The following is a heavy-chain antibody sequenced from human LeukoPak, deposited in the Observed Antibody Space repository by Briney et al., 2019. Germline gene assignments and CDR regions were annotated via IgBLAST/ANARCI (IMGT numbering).Heavy chain of an antibody. CDR1: GGSISSSRYY. J-gene: IGHJ6*03. V-gene: IGHV4-39*06. D-gene: IGHD3-10*01. CDR3: ALVRGSGSYYYYYYMDV. CDR2: NYYSGSS. Sequence: SETLSLTCTVSGGSISSSRYYWGWIRQPPGKGLEWVGSNYYSGSSYYNPSLTSRVTISVDASKTQFTLKLSSVTAADTAVYYCALVRGSGSYYYYYYMDVWGKGTTVTVSS.